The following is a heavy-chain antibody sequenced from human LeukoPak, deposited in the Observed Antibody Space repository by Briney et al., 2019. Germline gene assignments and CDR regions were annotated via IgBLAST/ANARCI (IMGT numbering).Heavy chain of an antibody. Sequence: PGRSLRLSCEASGFTFSHFGMHWVRQAPGKGLEWVSVIWSDGTNQYYADSVKGRFTISRDNFKNMVSLQMNGLRAEDTAVYYCANDAQRGFDYSNYLEHWGQGSLVTVS. V-gene: IGHV3-33*06. CDR2: IWSDGTNQ. D-gene: IGHD4-11*01. J-gene: IGHJ4*02. CDR1: GFTFSHFG. CDR3: ANDAQRGFDYSNYLEH.